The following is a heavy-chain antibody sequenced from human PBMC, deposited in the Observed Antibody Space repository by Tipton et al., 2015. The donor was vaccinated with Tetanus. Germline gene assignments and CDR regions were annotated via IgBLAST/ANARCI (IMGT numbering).Heavy chain of an antibody. V-gene: IGHV1-2*02. J-gene: IGHJ4*02. CDR3: ARGHSPLYNWNFGYFDF. CDR1: GYSFTGYY. CDR2: INPNSGVT. D-gene: IGHD1-7*01. Sequence: QSGAEVKKPGASVKVSCKASGYSFTGYYMHWLRQAPGQGLEWMGWINPNSGVTDCARKFQGRVTMTSDTSIGTAYMELSSLTSDDTAVYFCARGHSPLYNWNFGYFDFWGQGTLVTVSS.